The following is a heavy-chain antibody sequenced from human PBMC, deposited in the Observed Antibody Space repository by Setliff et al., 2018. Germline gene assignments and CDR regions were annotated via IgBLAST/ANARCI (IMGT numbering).Heavy chain of an antibody. D-gene: IGHD2-2*01. CDR1: GYKFNDYA. CDR3: ARLVRYCTRTSCQRTSGAEL. J-gene: IGHJ4*02. Sequence: ASVKVSCKTSGYKFNDYAISWVRQGPGQGLEWMGWISAYSGNTYYAQKFQGRVTLTTDTSTSTAYMEVKSLTSDDTAIYYCARLVRYCTRTSCQRTSGAELWGQGTLVTVSS. CDR2: ISAYSGNT. V-gene: IGHV1-18*01.